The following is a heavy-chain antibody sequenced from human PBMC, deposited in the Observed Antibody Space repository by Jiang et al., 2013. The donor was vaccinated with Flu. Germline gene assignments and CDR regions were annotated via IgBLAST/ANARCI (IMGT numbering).Heavy chain of an antibody. J-gene: IGHJ4*02. CDR2: STPTLGT. CDR1: FTSYA. V-gene: IGHV7-4-1*02. D-gene: IGHD6-19*01. CDR3: ARDGPVAVNFDY. Sequence: FTSYAMNWVRQAPGQRALSGWDGSTPTLGTTYAQGFTGRFVFSLDTSVSTAYLQISSLKAEDTAVYYCARDGPVAVNFDYWGQGTLVTVSS.